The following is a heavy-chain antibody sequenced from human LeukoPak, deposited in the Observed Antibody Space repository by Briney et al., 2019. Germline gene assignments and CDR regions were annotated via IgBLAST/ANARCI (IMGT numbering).Heavy chain of an antibody. CDR2: IYYSGST. V-gene: IGHV4-59*01. D-gene: IGHD1-1*01. CDR1: GGSISSYY. J-gene: IGHJ6*04. CDR3: AREQLERRWGGYYYYGMDV. Sequence: SETLSLTCTVSGGSISSYYWSWIRQPPGKGLEWIGYIYYSGSTNYNPSLKGRVTISVDTSKNQFSLKLSSVTAADTAVYYCAREQLERRWGGYYYYGMDVWGKGTTVTVSS.